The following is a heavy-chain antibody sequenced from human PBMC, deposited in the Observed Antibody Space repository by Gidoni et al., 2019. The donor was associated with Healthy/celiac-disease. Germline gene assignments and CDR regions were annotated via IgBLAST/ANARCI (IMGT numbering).Heavy chain of an antibody. CDR1: GFTFSRYG. Sequence: QVQLVESGGGVVQPGRSLRLSCAASGFTFSRYGMHWVRQAPGKGLEWVAVIWYDGSNKYYADSVKGRFTISRDNSKNTLYLQMNSLRAEDTAVYYCARDRPMTTVVTPTFDYWGQGTLVTVSS. CDR3: ARDRPMTTVVTPTFDY. D-gene: IGHD4-17*01. CDR2: IWYDGSNK. J-gene: IGHJ4*02. V-gene: IGHV3-33*01.